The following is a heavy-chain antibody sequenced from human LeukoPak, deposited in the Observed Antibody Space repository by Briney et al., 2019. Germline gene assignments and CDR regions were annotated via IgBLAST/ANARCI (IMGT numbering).Heavy chain of an antibody. V-gene: IGHV3-48*02. Sequence: PGGSLRLSCAASGFTFNSYSMTWVRQARGKGLEWVAYISSSSSSIYYADSVRGRFTISRDNAKNSLYLEMNSLRDEDTAVYYCATSRGYDFDYWGQGTLVTVSS. CDR1: GFTFNSYS. CDR2: ISSSSSSI. J-gene: IGHJ4*02. D-gene: IGHD2-15*01. CDR3: ATSRGYDFDY.